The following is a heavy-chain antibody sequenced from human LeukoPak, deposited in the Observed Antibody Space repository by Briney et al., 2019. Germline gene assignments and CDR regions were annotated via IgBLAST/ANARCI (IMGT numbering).Heavy chain of an antibody. CDR2: IHTSGST. V-gene: IGHV4-4*07. J-gene: IGHJ5*02. D-gene: IGHD3-10*01. Sequence: SETLSVTCTVSGGSISSYYCSWIRQPAGKGLEWIGRIHTSGSTNYNPSLKSRVTMSVDTSKNQFTLKLSCVTAADTAVYYCARYNNVIPHPNFDGSGSTLGWFDPWGQGTLVTVSS. CDR3: ARYNNVIPHPNFDGSGSTLGWFDP. CDR1: GGSISSYY.